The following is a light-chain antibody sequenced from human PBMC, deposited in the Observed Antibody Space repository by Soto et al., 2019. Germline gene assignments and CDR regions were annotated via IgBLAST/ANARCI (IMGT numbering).Light chain of an antibody. V-gene: IGLV2-14*01. CDR2: NVS. Sequence: QSALTQPASVSGSPGQSITISCTGTNSDIGGYNYVSWYQQHPGRAPKVIIYNVSNRPSGVSNRFSGSKSGNTASLTISGLQAEDEAHYYCNSYTTTTPPRVFGGGTKLTVL. CDR3: NSYTTTTPPRV. J-gene: IGLJ2*01. CDR1: NSDIGGYNY.